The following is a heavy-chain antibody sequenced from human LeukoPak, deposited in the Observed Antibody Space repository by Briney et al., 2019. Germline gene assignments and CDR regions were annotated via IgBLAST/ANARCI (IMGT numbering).Heavy chain of an antibody. CDR2: IYDSGDS. Sequence: SETLSLTCIVSGGSINNYYWSWIRQPAGKGLEWIGRIYDSGDSFYNPSLKSRVTMSVDTSKNQFSLKLTSVTAADTAVYYCARSYGDAEFDYWGQGTLVTVSS. D-gene: IGHD4-17*01. V-gene: IGHV4-4*07. J-gene: IGHJ4*02. CDR3: ARSYGDAEFDY. CDR1: GGSINNYY.